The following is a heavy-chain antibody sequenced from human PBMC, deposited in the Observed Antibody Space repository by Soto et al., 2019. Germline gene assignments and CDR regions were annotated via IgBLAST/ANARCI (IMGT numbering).Heavy chain of an antibody. Sequence: EVQLVESGGGLVRPGGSLRLSCAASGFTFSSYTMHWVRQAPGKGLEWVSSITSTSTYIYYTDSLKGRFTISRDNANNSLFLRMNNLRPGDTAVYYWAGDGARDLWDEGVYNWGQGTVVTVSS. J-gene: IGHJ4*02. CDR2: ITSTSTYI. CDR3: AGDGARDLWDEGVYN. V-gene: IGHV3-21*01. D-gene: IGHD3-16*01. CDR1: GFTFSSYT.